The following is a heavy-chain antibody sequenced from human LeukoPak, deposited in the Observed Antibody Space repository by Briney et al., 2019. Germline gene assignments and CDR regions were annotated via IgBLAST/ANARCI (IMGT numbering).Heavy chain of an antibody. Sequence: GGSLRLSCAASGFTFSSYEMNWVRQAPGKGPEWVSYITSSGSTTHYADSVKGRFTISRDNAKNSLYLQMNSLRAEDTAVYYCARATFYSGWYYYYMDVWGKGTTVTVSS. V-gene: IGHV3-48*03. CDR1: GFTFSSYE. CDR3: ARATFYSGWYYYYMDV. CDR2: ITSSGSTT. D-gene: IGHD6-19*01. J-gene: IGHJ6*03.